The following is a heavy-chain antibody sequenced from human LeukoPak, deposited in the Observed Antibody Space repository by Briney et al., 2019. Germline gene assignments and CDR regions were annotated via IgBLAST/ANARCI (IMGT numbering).Heavy chain of an antibody. Sequence: GGSLRLSCAASGFTFSDYYMSWIRQAPGKGLEWVSYSSGSSIYYADFVKGRFTISWDNAKNSLYLQMNSLRAEDTAVYYCAREGSSSWYVDYWGQGTLVTVSS. J-gene: IGHJ4*02. V-gene: IGHV3-11*01. D-gene: IGHD6-13*01. CDR1: GFTFSDYY. CDR2: SSGSSI. CDR3: AREGSSSWYVDY.